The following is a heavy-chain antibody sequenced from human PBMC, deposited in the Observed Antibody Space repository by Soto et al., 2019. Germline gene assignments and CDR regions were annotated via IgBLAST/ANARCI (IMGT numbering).Heavy chain of an antibody. CDR1: GFTFSGSA. D-gene: IGHD2-15*01. CDR3: TREVYCSGGSCYEGLGPGGADMDV. J-gene: IGHJ6*02. Sequence: TGGSLRLSCAASGFTFSGSAMHWVRQASGKGLEWVGRIRSKANSYATAYAASVKGRFTISRDDSKNTAYLQMNSLKTEDTAVYYCTREVYCSGGSCYEGLGPGGADMDVWGQGTTVTVSS. CDR2: IRSKANSYAT. V-gene: IGHV3-73*01.